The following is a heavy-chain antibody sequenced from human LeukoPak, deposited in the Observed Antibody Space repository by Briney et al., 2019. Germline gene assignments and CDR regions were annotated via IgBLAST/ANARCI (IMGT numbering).Heavy chain of an antibody. V-gene: IGHV4-39*07. J-gene: IGHJ4*02. CDR2: IYYSGST. D-gene: IGHD4-17*01. CDR1: GGSISSSSYY. CDR3: ARVDYRDYSKDFDY. Sequence: SETLSLTCTVSGGSISSSSYYWGWIRQPPGKGLEWIGSIYYSGSTNYNPSLKSRVTISVDMSKNQFSLKLSSVTAADTAVYFCARVDYRDYSKDFDYWGQGTPVTVSS.